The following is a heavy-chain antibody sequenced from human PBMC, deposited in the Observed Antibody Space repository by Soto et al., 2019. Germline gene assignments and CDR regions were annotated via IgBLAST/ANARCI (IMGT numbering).Heavy chain of an antibody. CDR1: GVTFSSYA. CDR3: AREPRITIFGVVIPNYGMDV. Sequence: SVKVSCKASGVTFSSYAISWVRQAPGQGLEWMGGIIPIFGTANYAQKFQGRVTITADESTSTAYMELSSLRSEDTAVYYCAREPRITIFGVVIPNYGMDVWGQGTTVTVSS. CDR2: IIPIFGTA. D-gene: IGHD3-3*01. V-gene: IGHV1-69*13. J-gene: IGHJ6*02.